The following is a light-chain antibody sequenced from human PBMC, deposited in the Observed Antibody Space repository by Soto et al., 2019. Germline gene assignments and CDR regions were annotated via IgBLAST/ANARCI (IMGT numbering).Light chain of an antibody. J-gene: IGKJ1*01. CDR3: QQAFSAEWT. Sequence: DIQITQAHSTLSASLDARVTITCRASQSISTWLAWYQQKPGEAPNLLIHTSFTLYSGVPSRFSGTGSGTDFTLTISSLQPEDFATYFCQQAFSAEWTFGQGTKVDIK. CDR1: QSISTW. CDR2: TSF. V-gene: IGKV1-5*01.